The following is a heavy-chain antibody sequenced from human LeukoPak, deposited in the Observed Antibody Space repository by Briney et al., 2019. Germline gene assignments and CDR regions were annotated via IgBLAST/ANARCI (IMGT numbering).Heavy chain of an antibody. CDR1: GGSINNYY. CDR3: AREASSSGGGDY. CDR2: IYYRGNT. Sequence: SETLSLTCTVSGGSINNYYWSWIRQPPGKGLEWIGYIYYRGNTNYNPSLKSRVTISVDTSKNQFSLKLTSVTAADTAVYYCAREASSSGGGDYWGQGTLVTVSS. J-gene: IGHJ4*02. V-gene: IGHV4-59*01. D-gene: IGHD6-13*01.